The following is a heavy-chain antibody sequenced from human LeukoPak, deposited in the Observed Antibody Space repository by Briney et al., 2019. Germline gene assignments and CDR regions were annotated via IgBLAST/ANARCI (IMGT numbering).Heavy chain of an antibody. J-gene: IGHJ4*02. CDR3: AREKGRGVISPYFDY. D-gene: IGHD3-10*01. V-gene: IGHV3-53*01. CDR1: GFTFSSYE. CDR2: IYSDGST. Sequence: GGSLRLSCAASGFTFSSYEMNWVRQAPGKGLEWVSVIYSDGSTYYEDSVKGRFTISRDNSKNTLSLQMNSLRAEDTAVYYCAREKGRGVISPYFDYWGQGTLVTVSS.